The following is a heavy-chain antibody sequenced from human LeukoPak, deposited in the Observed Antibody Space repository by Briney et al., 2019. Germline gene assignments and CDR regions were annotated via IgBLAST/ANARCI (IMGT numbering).Heavy chain of an antibody. CDR3: ARGDIVVIPAAISAYYYMDV. J-gene: IGHJ6*03. Sequence: SETLSLTCAVYGGSFSGYYCSWIRQPPGKGLEWIGEINHSGSTNYNPSLKSRVTISVDTSKNQFSLKLSSVTAADTAVYYCARGDIVVIPAAISAYYYMDVWGKGTTVTVSS. CDR1: GGSFSGYY. D-gene: IGHD2-2*01. V-gene: IGHV4-34*01. CDR2: INHSGST.